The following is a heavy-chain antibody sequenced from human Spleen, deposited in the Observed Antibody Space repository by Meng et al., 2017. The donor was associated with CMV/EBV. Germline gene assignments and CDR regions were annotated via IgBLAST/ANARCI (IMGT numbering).Heavy chain of an antibody. CDR3: ARDPIVGATRFDY. CDR1: GGSVSSGSYY. CDR2: IYYSGST. D-gene: IGHD1-26*01. Sequence: VSGGSVSSGSYYWSWIRQPPGKGLEWIGYIYYSGSTNYNPSLKSRVTISVDTSKNQFSLKLSSVTAADTAVYYCARDPIVGATRFDYWGQGTLVTVSS. J-gene: IGHJ4*02. V-gene: IGHV4-61*01.